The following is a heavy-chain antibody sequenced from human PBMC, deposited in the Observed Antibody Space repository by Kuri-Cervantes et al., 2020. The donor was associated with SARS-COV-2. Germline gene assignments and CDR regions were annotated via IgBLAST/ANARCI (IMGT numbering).Heavy chain of an antibody. J-gene: IGHJ3*01. CDR1: GGSISSGGYY. Sequence: LRLSCTVSGGSISSGGYYWSGVRQHPGRGPEWIGYVYYNGNTFYSPSLKSRVTMSIDTSRTQFSLRPSSVTAADTAVYYCARGGTTVPTSGAFDFWGQGTLVTVSS. D-gene: IGHD4-17*01. CDR3: ARGGTTVPTSGAFDF. CDR2: VYYNGNT. V-gene: IGHV4-31*03.